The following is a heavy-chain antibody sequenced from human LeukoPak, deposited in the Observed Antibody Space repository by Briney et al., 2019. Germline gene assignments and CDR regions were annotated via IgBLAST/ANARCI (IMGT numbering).Heavy chain of an antibody. CDR2: ISSSSSYI. CDR3: ARDWGSGSYYSLYYMDV. J-gene: IGHJ6*03. D-gene: IGHD3-10*01. CDR1: GVTFSSYS. Sequence: GGSLRLSCAASGVTFSSYSMNWVRQAPGKGREWVSSISSSSSYIYYADSVKGRFTISRDNAKKSLYLQMNSLRAEDTAVYYCARDWGSGSYYSLYYMDVWGKGTTVTVSS. V-gene: IGHV3-21*01.